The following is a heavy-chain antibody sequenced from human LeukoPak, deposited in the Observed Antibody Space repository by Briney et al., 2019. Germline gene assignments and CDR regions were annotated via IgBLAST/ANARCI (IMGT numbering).Heavy chain of an antibody. Sequence: GGSLRLSCAASGFTFSRYAMHWVRQAPGKGLEWVALTSFDGNDQYYADFVKGRFTISRDSSKNTLYLQMNSLRPDDTAVYYCAKGSVGTPSPFDFWGQGTLATVSS. V-gene: IGHV3-30-3*01. D-gene: IGHD2-15*01. CDR1: GFTFSRYA. CDR2: TSFDGNDQ. J-gene: IGHJ4*02. CDR3: AKGSVGTPSPFDF.